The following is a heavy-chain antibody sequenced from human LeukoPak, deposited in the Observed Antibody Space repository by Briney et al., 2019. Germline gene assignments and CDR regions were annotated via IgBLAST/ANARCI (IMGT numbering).Heavy chain of an antibody. CDR2: INPDGSGK. CDR1: GFTFSSYW. V-gene: IGHV3-7*01. CDR3: AELGITMIGGV. Sequence: GGSLRLSCAASGFTFSSYWMSWVRQAPGKGLEWVANINPDGSGKYYVDSVKGRFTISRDNAKNSLYLQMNSLRAEDTAVYYCAELGITMIGGVWGKGTTVTISS. J-gene: IGHJ6*04. D-gene: IGHD3-10*02.